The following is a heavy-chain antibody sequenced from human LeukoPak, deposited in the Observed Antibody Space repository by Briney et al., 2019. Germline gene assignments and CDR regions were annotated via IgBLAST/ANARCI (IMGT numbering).Heavy chain of an antibody. CDR2: ISGSGGST. CDR3: ARGLLKWDY. Sequence: PGGSLRLSCAASGFTFSSYAMTWVRQAPGKGLEWVSTISGSGGSTYYADSVKGRFTISRDNSKNTLYLQMNSLRAEDTAVYYCARGLLKWDYWGQGTLVTVSS. V-gene: IGHV3-23*01. J-gene: IGHJ4*02. D-gene: IGHD2-8*01. CDR1: GFTFSSYA.